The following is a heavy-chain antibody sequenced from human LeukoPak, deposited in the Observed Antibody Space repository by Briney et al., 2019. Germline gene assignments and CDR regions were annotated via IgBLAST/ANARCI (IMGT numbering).Heavy chain of an antibody. D-gene: IGHD5-24*01. CDR3: ARELLGHGYNSGDFDY. CDR1: GFTFSSYW. J-gene: IGHJ4*02. Sequence: PGGSLRLSCAASGFTFSSYWMNWVRQAPGKGLEWVANIKQDGNEKYYVDSVKGRFTISRDNVKNSLYLQMNSLRAEDTAVYYCARELLGHGYNSGDFDYWGQGTLVTVSS. CDR2: IKQDGNEK. V-gene: IGHV3-7*01.